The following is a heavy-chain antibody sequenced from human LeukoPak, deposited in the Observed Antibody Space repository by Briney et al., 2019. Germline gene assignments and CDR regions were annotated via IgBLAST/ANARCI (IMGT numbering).Heavy chain of an antibody. CDR1: GGSISSGSYY. Sequence: NPSETLSLTCTVSGGSISSGSYYWSWIRQPAGKGLEWIGRIYTSGSTNYNPSLKSRVTISVDTSKNQFSLKLSSVTAADTAVYYCARVRGSYTPTFDYWGQGTLVTVSS. CDR2: IYTSGST. CDR3: ARVRGSYTPTFDY. D-gene: IGHD1-26*01. J-gene: IGHJ4*02. V-gene: IGHV4-61*02.